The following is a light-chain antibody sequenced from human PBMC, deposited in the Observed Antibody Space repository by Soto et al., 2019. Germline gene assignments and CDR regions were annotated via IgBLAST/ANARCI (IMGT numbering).Light chain of an antibody. CDR3: QQRSSWPIT. Sequence: IVLPQSPATLSLSPGGRATLSCRASQSVSSSLAWYQQKPGQAPRLLIYDASNRATGIPARFSGSGSGTDFTLTISSLEPEDFAVYYCQQRSSWPITFGQGTRLEIK. J-gene: IGKJ5*01. CDR2: DAS. V-gene: IGKV3-11*01. CDR1: QSVSSS.